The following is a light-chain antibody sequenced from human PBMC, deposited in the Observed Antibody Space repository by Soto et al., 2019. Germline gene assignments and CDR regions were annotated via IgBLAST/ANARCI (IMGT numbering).Light chain of an antibody. Sequence: QSVLTQPPSASGTPGQRVTISCSGSSSNVGSNTVTWYQQLPGTAPKLLIYSNNQRPSGGPDRFSGSKSGTSASLAISGLKSEDEAEYYCTAWDDSLNVVFGGGTKLTVL. CDR2: SNN. J-gene: IGLJ2*01. V-gene: IGLV1-44*01. CDR3: TAWDDSLNVV. CDR1: SSNVGSNT.